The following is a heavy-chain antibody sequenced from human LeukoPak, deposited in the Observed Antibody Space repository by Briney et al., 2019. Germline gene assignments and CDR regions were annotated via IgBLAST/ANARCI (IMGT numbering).Heavy chain of an antibody. J-gene: IGHJ5*02. V-gene: IGHV1-2*02. CDR3: ARDRDMFGGVISWFDP. Sequence: GASVKVSCKASGYTFTGYYMHWVRQAPGQGLEWMGWINPNSGGTNYAQKFQGRVTMTRDTSISTAYMELSRLRSDDTAVYYCARDRDMFGGVISWFDPWGQGTLVTVSS. CDR1: GYTFTGYY. CDR2: INPNSGGT. D-gene: IGHD3-16*01.